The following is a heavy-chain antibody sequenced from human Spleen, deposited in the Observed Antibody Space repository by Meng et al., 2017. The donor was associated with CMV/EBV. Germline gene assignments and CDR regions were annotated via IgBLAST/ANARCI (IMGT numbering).Heavy chain of an antibody. CDR3: ARDNRIIMGVVLTNYFDY. V-gene: IGHV4-39*07. CDR1: GGSISGTSYY. J-gene: IGHJ4*02. D-gene: IGHD3-22*01. Sequence: SETLSLTCTVSGGSISGTSYYWGWIRQSPGEGLEWIGSIHYGGSAYYNPSLRSRVSVSVDPSKNQFSLKLSSVTAADMAVYYCARDNRIIMGVVLTNYFDYWGQGTLVTVSS. CDR2: IHYGGSA.